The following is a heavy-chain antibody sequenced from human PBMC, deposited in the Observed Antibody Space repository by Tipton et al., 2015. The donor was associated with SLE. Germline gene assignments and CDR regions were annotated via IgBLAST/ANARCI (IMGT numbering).Heavy chain of an antibody. V-gene: IGHV4-34*01. J-gene: IGHJ6*02. CDR1: GRSFSGYY. CDR2: INHSGST. CDR3: AKRNDFWSGYYGYYYGMDV. Sequence: TLSLTCAVYGRSFSGYYWSWIRQPPGKGLEWIGEINHSGSTNYNPSLKGRVTISVDTSKNQFSLKLSSVTAADTAVYYCAKRNDFWSGYYGYYYGMDVWGQGTTVTVSS. D-gene: IGHD3-3*01.